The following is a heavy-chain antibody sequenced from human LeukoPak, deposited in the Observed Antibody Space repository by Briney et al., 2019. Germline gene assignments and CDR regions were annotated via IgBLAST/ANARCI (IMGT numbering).Heavy chain of an antibody. V-gene: IGHV1-18*04. CDR3: ARGVRGYDILTGYSD. D-gene: IGHD3-9*01. J-gene: IGHJ4*02. CDR2: ISAYNGNT. CDR1: GYTFTSYG. Sequence: ASVKVSCKASGYTFTSYGISWVRQAPGQGLEWMGWISAYNGNTNYAQKLQGRVTMTTDTSTSTAYMELRSPRSDDTAVYYCARGVRGYDILTGYSDWGQGTLVTVSS.